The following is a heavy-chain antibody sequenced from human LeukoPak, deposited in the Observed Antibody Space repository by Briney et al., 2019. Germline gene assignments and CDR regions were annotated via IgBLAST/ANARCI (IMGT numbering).Heavy chain of an antibody. J-gene: IGHJ4*02. V-gene: IGHV3-53*01. CDR2: IYSGGST. CDR1: GFTFSTYT. CDR3: ARDV. Sequence: PGGSLRLSCAASGFTFSTYTMYWVRHPPGKGLEWVSVIYSGGSTYYADSVKGRFTISRDNSKNTLYLQMNSLRAEDTAVYYCARDVWGQGTLVTVSS.